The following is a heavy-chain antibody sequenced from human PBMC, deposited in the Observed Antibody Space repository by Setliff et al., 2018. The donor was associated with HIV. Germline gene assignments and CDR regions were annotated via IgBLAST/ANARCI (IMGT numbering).Heavy chain of an antibody. CDR3: ARVDDDYAWARTYFDY. Sequence: GGSLRLSCAASGFTFSTYWMHWVRQSPGKGLVWVSRINSDGSVTNYADSVKGRFTISRDNAKNTLYLQMSSLRADDTAVYYCARVDDDYAWARTYFDYWGQGSLVTVSS. CDR2: INSDGSVT. J-gene: IGHJ4*02. V-gene: IGHV3-74*01. CDR1: GFTFSTYW. D-gene: IGHD3-16*01.